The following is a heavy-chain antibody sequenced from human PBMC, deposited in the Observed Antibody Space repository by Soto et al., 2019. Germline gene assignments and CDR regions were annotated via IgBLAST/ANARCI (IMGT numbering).Heavy chain of an antibody. V-gene: IGHV4-39*02. D-gene: IGHD1-26*01. CDR1: GDSISTSSYY. Sequence: ASETLSLTCDVSGDSISTSSYYWGWIRQPPGKGLEWIASIYYSGATYYNPSLQSRVTISVDTSNNRFSLTLSSLTAADTAVYFCERLAYSGYLQTWGQGSLVTAPQ. CDR3: ERLAYSGYLQT. J-gene: IGHJ1*01. CDR2: IYYSGAT.